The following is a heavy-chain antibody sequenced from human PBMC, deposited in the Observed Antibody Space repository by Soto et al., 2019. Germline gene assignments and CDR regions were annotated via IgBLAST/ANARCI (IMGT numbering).Heavy chain of an antibody. CDR3: ARGSTMVRGRGYYGMDV. CDR2: IYHSGST. V-gene: IGHV4-30-2*01. CDR1: GGSISSGGYS. Sequence: SATLSLTCAVSGGSISSGGYSWSWIRQPPGKGLEWIGYIYHSGSTYYNPSLKSRVTISVDRSKNQFSLKLSSVTAADTAVYYCARGSTMVRGRGYYGMDVWGQGTTVTV. J-gene: IGHJ6*02. D-gene: IGHD3-10*01.